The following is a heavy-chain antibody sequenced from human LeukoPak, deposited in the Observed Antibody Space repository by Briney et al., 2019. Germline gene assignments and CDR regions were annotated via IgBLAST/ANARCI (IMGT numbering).Heavy chain of an antibody. V-gene: IGHV1-46*01. D-gene: IGHD1-26*01. CDR3: ARGQRIVGALNWFDP. CDR1: GYTFTSYY. J-gene: IGHJ5*02. Sequence: GASVKVSCKASGYTFTSYYMHWVRQAPGQGLEWMGIINPSGGSTSYAQKFQGRVTMTRDTSTSTVYMELSSLRSEDTAVYYCARGQRIVGALNWFDPWGQGTLVTVSS. CDR2: INPSGGST.